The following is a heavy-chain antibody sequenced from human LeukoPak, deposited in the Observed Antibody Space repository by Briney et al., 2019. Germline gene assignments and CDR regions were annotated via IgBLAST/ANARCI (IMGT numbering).Heavy chain of an antibody. CDR3: ARSGGFMTGSYRWSFDS. CDR1: GXVFSXYX. Sequence: GESLKISCQCSGXVFSXYXXAWXXXXXVXXLXWXXXIYPGDSDTTYSPSFQGQVTISADKSISTAYMQWSSLKASDTAMYYCARSGGFMTGSYRWSFDSWGQGTLVTVSS. J-gene: IGHJ4*02. V-gene: IGHV5-51*01. CDR2: IYPGDSDT. D-gene: IGHD3-9*01.